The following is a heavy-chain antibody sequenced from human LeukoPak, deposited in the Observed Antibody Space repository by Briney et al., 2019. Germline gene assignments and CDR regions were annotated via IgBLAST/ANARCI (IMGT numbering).Heavy chain of an antibody. CDR3: ASFTSISEDY. CDR2: ISYDGSNK. J-gene: IGHJ4*02. D-gene: IGHD3-3*01. CDR1: GFTFSSYA. Sequence: GGSLRLSCAASGFTFSSYAMHWVRQAPGKGLEWVAVISYDGSNKYYADSVKGRFTISRDNSKNTLYLQMNSLRAEDTAVYYCASFTSISEDYWGQGTLVTVSS. V-gene: IGHV3-30-3*01.